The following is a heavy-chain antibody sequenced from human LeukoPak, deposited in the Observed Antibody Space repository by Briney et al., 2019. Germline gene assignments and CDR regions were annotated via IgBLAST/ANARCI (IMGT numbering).Heavy chain of an antibody. V-gene: IGHV3-11*01. J-gene: IGHJ4*02. CDR1: GFTVSSNY. CDR3: AKDILAAGLFFDY. D-gene: IGHD6-13*01. CDR2: IDMSATTI. Sequence: GGSLRLSCAASGFTVSSNYMSWVRQAPGKGLEWVSYIDMSATTIYYADSVKGRFTISRDNAKNSLFLQMNNLRAEDTAVYYCAKDILAAGLFFDYWGQGALVTVSS.